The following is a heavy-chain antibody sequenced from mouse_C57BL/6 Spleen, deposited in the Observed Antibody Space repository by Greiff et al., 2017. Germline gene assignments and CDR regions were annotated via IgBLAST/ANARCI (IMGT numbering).Heavy chain of an antibody. CDR2: IYPGDGDT. Sequence: QVQLKESGPELVKPGASVQISCKASGYAFSRSWMNWVQQRPGKGLEWIGRIYPGDGDTNYNGKFKGKATLTADKSSSTAYMQLSSLTSEDSAVYFCAITTVVEGFAYWGQGTLVTVAA. V-gene: IGHV1-82*01. CDR1: GYAFSRSW. CDR3: AITTVVEGFAY. D-gene: IGHD1-1*01. J-gene: IGHJ3*01.